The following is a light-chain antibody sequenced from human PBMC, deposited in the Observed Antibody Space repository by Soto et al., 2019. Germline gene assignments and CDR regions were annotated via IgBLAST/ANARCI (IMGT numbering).Light chain of an antibody. CDR2: GAS. J-gene: IGKJ3*01. Sequence: EIVLTQSPGTLSLSPGERATLSCRASQSVSSTYLAWYQQKPGRAPRLLIYGASSRATGIPDRFSGRGSATDFTLTISRLEPEDFAVYYCQQYDTSPFTFGPGTRVDIK. CDR1: QSVSSTY. V-gene: IGKV3-20*01. CDR3: QQYDTSPFT.